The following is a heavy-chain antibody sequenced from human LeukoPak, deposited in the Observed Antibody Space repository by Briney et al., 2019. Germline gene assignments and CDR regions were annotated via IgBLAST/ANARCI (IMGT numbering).Heavy chain of an antibody. D-gene: IGHD3-22*01. V-gene: IGHV1-2*02. Sequence: ASVKVSCKASGYIFTGNYMHWVRQAPGQGLEWMEWINPNSGGINYAQKFQGRVTMTRDTSISTAYMELSRLRSDDTAVYYCARTTYYDNSEGFDYWGQGTLVTVSS. J-gene: IGHJ4*02. CDR2: INPNSGGI. CDR1: GYIFTGNY. CDR3: ARTTYYDNSEGFDY.